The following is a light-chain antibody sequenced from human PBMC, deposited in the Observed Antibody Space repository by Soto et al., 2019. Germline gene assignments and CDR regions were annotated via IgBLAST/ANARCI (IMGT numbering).Light chain of an antibody. J-gene: IGKJ1*01. CDR1: QSVSGY. CDR2: DAS. CDR3: QQYSNWPSWT. Sequence: EIVLTQSPDTLSLSPGERATLSCRASQSVSGYLGWYQQKPGQAPRLLIYDASNRAYGVPARFRGSGSGTNFTLTIASLEPEDFAVYYCQQYSNWPSWTFGQGTKVEIK. V-gene: IGKV3-11*01.